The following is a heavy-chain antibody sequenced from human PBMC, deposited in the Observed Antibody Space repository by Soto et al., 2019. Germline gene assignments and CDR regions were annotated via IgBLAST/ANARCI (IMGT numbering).Heavy chain of an antibody. V-gene: IGHV3-21*01. J-gene: IGHJ6*02. CDR3: ARGAWGRDVNDV. CDR1: GLTFNTYT. Sequence: EVLLVASGGGLVKPGGSLTLSCAASGLTFNTYTINWVRQAPGKGLEWVASISSSSKDKFYADSVKARFTISRDNAKACVYLKMSSLGAGETALHCCARGAWGRDVNDVSAQGTT. D-gene: IGHD3-16*01. CDR2: ISSSSKDK.